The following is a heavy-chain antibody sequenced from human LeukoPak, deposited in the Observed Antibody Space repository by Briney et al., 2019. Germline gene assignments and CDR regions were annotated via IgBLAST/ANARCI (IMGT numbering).Heavy chain of an antibody. CDR2: ISSSSSYT. D-gene: IGHD6-19*01. CDR1: GFTFSSYD. J-gene: IGHJ4*02. Sequence: PGGSLRLSCEASGFTFSSYDMNWVRQAPGKGLEWVSYISSSSSYTNYADSVKGRFTISRDNAKNSLYLQMNSLRAEDTAVYYCARLQWLDTGYFDYWGQGTLVTVSS. CDR3: ARLQWLDTGYFDY. V-gene: IGHV3-21*05.